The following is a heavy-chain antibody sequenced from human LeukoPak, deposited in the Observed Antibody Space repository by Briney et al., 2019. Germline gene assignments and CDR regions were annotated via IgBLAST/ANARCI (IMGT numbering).Heavy chain of an antibody. Sequence: PSETLSLTCTVSGGSLSSSSYYWGWIRLPPGKGLEWIGNIYYSGSTYHNPSLKSRVTISVDTSKNQFSLKLSSVTAADTAVYYCARHYYGPGTYTTWFDPWGQGTLVTVSS. CDR1: GGSLSSSSYY. CDR3: ARHYYGPGTYTTWFDP. D-gene: IGHD3-10*01. J-gene: IGHJ5*02. CDR2: IYYSGST. V-gene: IGHV4-39*01.